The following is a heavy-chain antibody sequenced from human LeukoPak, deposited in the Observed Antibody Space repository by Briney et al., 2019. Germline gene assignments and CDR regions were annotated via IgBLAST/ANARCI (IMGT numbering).Heavy chain of an antibody. CDR1: GFTFRSYA. D-gene: IGHD3-16*01. J-gene: IGHJ6*03. Sequence: GGSLRLSCAASGFTFRSYAMHWVRQAPGKGLEWVALISYDGSNKYYADSVKGRFTISRDNSKNTLYLQMNSLRVEDTAVYYCAKPAYAGYYYYMDVWGKGTTVTVSS. V-gene: IGHV3-30*18. CDR2: ISYDGSNK. CDR3: AKPAYAGYYYYMDV.